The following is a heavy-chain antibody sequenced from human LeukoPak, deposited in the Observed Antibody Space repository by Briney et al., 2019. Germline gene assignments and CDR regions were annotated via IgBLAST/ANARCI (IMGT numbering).Heavy chain of an antibody. J-gene: IGHJ4*02. CDR2: MNSDGTTV. CDR1: GFTFRTSW. D-gene: IGHD5-24*01. V-gene: IGHV3-74*01. CDR3: ARGGNYYLDY. Sequence: GGSLRLSCAVSGFTFRTSWMHWVRHAPGGGLVWVSRMNSDGTTVNYADSVKGRFTMSRDNAKNTLYLQMNSLRAEDTAVYYCARGGNYYLDYWGQGTLATVSS.